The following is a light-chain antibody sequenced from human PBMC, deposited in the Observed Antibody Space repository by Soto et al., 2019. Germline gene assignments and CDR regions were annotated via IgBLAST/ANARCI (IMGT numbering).Light chain of an antibody. V-gene: IGKV3-15*01. CDR2: GAS. J-gene: IGKJ1*01. Sequence: EIGLTQFPCTLSVSPGERATLSCRASQTVSDNSLAWYHQKPGQAPRLLIYGASTRATGIPARFSGSGSGTEFTLTINCLQSEDFAVYYCQQYNNWPRTFGQGTKVDIK. CDR3: QQYNNWPRT. CDR1: QTVSDNS.